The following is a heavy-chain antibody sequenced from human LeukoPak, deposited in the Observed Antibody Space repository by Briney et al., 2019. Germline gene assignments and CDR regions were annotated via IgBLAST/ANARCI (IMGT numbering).Heavy chain of an antibody. J-gene: IGHJ5*02. CDR1: GYTFTGYY. D-gene: IGHD2-2*01. CDR3: ARDPSRDIVVVPAADYLWFDP. CDR2: INPNSGGT. Sequence: ASVKVSCKASGYTFTGYYMHWVRQAPGQGLGWMGWINPNSGGTNYAQKFQGRVTMTRDTSISTAYMELSRLRSDDTAVYYCARDPSRDIVVVPAADYLWFDPWGQGTLVTVSS. V-gene: IGHV1-2*02.